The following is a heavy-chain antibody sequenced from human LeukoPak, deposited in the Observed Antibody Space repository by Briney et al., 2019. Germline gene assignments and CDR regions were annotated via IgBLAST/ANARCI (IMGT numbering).Heavy chain of an antibody. CDR3: AKWRDYYGSGSSNWFDP. CDR1: GFTFRSYW. V-gene: IGHV3-23*01. CDR2: ISGSGGST. D-gene: IGHD3-10*01. Sequence: GGSLRLSCAAAGFTFRSYWMHWVRQAPGKGLEWVSAISGSGGSTYYADSVKGRFTISRDNSKNTLYLQMNSLRAEDTAVYYCAKWRDYYGSGSSNWFDPWGQGTLVTVSS. J-gene: IGHJ5*02.